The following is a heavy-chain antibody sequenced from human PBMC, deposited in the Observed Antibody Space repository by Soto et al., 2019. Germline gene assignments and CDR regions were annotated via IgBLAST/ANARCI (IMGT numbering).Heavy chain of an antibody. Sequence: QVQQVRSGAEVKKPGSSVKVPCKASGGTFSSYTISWVRQAPGQGLEWMARIIPIMNITNCAQKFQDRVTLPADTSTNTAYMELSSLTSEDTAVYYCSSQSMRPRPLPGYSFDYWGQGVLVTVSS. CDR3: SSQSMRPRPLPGYSFDY. D-gene: IGHD6-6*01. CDR1: GGTFSSYT. V-gene: IGHV1-69*02. CDR2: IIPIMNIT. J-gene: IGHJ4*02.